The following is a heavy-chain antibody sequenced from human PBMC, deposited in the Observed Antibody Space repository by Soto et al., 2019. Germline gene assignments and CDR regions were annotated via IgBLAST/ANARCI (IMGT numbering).Heavy chain of an antibody. CDR1: GGSFSGYY. D-gene: IGHD2-15*01. V-gene: IGHV4-34*01. CDR2: INHSGST. J-gene: IGHJ6*04. Sequence: QVQLQQWGAGLLKPSETLSLTCAVYGGSFSGYYWSWIRQPPGKGLEWIGEINHSGSTNYNPSLKSRVTISVDTSKNQFSLELSSVTAADTAVYYCARRIPYVVVVAASPPGGMDVWGKGTTVTVSS. CDR3: ARRIPYVVVVAASPPGGMDV.